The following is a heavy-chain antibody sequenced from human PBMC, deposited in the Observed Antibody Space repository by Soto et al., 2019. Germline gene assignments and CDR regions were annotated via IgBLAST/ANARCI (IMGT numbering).Heavy chain of an antibody. J-gene: IGHJ6*02. CDR2: MYNTGST. Sequence: QVQLQESGPGLVKPSETLSLTCTVSGGTISRYYWSWIRQPPGKGLEWIGYMYNTGSTVYNPSFKSRVTISVDTSKNHFSLKLNSVTAADTAVYYCARDLWGYCGTDCYPLDVWGQGTTVTFSS. CDR3: ARDLWGYCGTDCYPLDV. D-gene: IGHD2-21*02. V-gene: IGHV4-59*01. CDR1: GGTISRYY.